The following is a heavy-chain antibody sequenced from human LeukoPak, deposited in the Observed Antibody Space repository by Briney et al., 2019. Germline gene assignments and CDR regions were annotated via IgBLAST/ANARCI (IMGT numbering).Heavy chain of an antibody. J-gene: IGHJ4*02. CDR1: GFTFSSYW. CDR3: ARGGGSGYDYNLDY. D-gene: IGHD5-12*01. CDR2: INQDGSEK. Sequence: PGGSLRLSCAASGFTFSSYWMSWVRQAPGKGLEWVANINQDGSEKYYVDSVKGRFTISRDNAKNSLYLQMNSLRAEDTAVCYCARGGGSGYDYNLDYWGQGTLVTASS. V-gene: IGHV3-7*01.